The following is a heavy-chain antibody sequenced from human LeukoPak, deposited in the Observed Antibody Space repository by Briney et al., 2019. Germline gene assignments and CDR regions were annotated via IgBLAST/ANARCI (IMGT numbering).Heavy chain of an antibody. CDR2: IGGSGGST. Sequence: GGSLRLSCAASGFTFNDYAMSWVRQYPGKGLERVSAIGGSGGSTYYADSVKGRFTISRDNSKNTLYLQMNSLRAEDTALYYCAKERGIYSGYDYFDYWGQGTLVTVSS. V-gene: IGHV3-23*01. D-gene: IGHD5-12*01. CDR3: AKERGIYSGYDYFDY. CDR1: GFTFNDYA. J-gene: IGHJ4*02.